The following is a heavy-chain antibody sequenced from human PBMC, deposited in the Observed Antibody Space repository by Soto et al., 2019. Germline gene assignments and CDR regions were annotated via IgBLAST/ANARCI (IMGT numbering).Heavy chain of an antibody. CDR1: GYTFTSYA. Sequence: ASVKVSCKASGYTFTSYAMHWVRQAPGQRLEWMGWMNPNSGNTGYAQKFQGRVTMTRNTSISTAYMELSRLRSDDTAVYYCARYPYYYDSSGYKYFQHWGQGTLVTVSS. CDR3: ARYPYYYDSSGYKYFQH. J-gene: IGHJ1*01. V-gene: IGHV1-8*02. D-gene: IGHD3-22*01. CDR2: MNPNSGNT.